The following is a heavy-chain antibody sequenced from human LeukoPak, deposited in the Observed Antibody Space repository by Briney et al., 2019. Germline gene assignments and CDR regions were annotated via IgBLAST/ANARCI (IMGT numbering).Heavy chain of an antibody. CDR1: GYTFTGYY. V-gene: IGHV1-2*02. CDR3: ASLFWSGGSCYSGVGAFDI. CDR2: INPNSGGT. J-gene: IGHJ3*02. D-gene: IGHD2-15*01. Sequence: ASVKVSCKASGYTFTGYYMHWVRQAPGRGLEWMGWINPNSGGTNYAQKFQGRVTMTRDTSISTAYMELSRLRSDDTAVYYCASLFWSGGSCYSGVGAFDIWGQGTMVTVSS.